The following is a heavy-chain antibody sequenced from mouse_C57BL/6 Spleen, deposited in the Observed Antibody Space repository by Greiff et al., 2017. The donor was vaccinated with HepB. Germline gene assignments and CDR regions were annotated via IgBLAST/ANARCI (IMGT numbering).Heavy chain of an antibody. V-gene: IGHV1-82*01. Sequence: VQLQQSGPELVKPGASVKISCKASGYAFSSSWMNWVKQRPGKGLEWIGRIYPGDGDTNYNGKFKGKATLTADKSSSTAYMQLSSLTSEDSAVYFCYSNYGFAYWGQGTLVTVSA. J-gene: IGHJ3*01. D-gene: IGHD2-5*01. CDR1: GYAFSSSW. CDR3: YSNYGFAY. CDR2: IYPGDGDT.